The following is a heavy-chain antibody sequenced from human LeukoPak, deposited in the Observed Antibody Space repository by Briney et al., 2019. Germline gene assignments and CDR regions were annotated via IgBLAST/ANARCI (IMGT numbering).Heavy chain of an antibody. D-gene: IGHD2-15*01. CDR3: ARVSSFGHDAFDI. Sequence: ASVKVSCKASGYTLTTYGVTWVRQAPGQGLEWMGWISAYNAKTMYAQKFQDRVTMTTDTSTSTAYMELRSLRSDDTAVYYCARVSSFGHDAFDIWGQGTMVTVSS. V-gene: IGHV1-18*01. CDR1: GYTLTTYG. J-gene: IGHJ3*02. CDR2: ISAYNAKT.